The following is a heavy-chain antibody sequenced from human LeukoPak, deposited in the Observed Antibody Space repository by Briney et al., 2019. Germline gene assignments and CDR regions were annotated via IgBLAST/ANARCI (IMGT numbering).Heavy chain of an antibody. CDR2: INPNSGGT. V-gene: IGHV1-2*02. CDR3: ATAFVAAAAPDY. Sequence: ASVKVSCKASGYTFTGYYMHWVRQAPGQGLEWMGRINPNSGGTNYAQKFQGRVTMTRDTSISTAYMELSRLRSEDTAVYYCATAFVAAAAPDYWGQGTLVTVSS. J-gene: IGHJ4*02. CDR1: GYTFTGYY. D-gene: IGHD6-13*01.